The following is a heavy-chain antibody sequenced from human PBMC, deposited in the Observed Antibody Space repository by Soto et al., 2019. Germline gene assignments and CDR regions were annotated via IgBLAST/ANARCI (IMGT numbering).Heavy chain of an antibody. CDR1: GGTFSSYA. CDR2: IIPIFGTA. V-gene: IGHV1-69*13. CDR3: ARTSFVVITPFDP. J-gene: IGHJ5*02. D-gene: IGHD3-22*01. Sequence: GASVKVSCRASGGTFSSYAISWVRQAPGQGLEWMGGIIPIFGTANYAQKFQGRVTITADESTSTAYMELSSLRSEDTAVYYCARTSFVVITPFDPWGQGTLVTVSS.